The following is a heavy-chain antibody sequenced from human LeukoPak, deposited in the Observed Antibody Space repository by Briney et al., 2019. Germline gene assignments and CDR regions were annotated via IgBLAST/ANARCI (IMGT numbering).Heavy chain of an antibody. J-gene: IGHJ4*02. CDR2: IYTGGSA. D-gene: IGHD2-15*01. Sequence: GGSLRLSCAASGFTFSSYAMSWVRQAPGKGLEWVSVIYTGGSAYFADSVKGRFTISRDYSDNTVFLQMNSLRVEDTAVYYCAKGLGTNYGGYCTGGSCPVFWGQGTLVTVSS. CDR1: GFTFSSYA. CDR3: AKGLGTNYGGYCTGGSCPVF. V-gene: IGHV3-23*03.